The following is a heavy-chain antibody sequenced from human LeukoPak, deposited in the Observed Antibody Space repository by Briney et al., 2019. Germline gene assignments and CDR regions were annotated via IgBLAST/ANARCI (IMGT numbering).Heavy chain of an antibody. CDR1: GDTFSSYA. D-gene: IGHD6-13*01. CDR3: ARKIAAAGVFDY. V-gene: IGHV1-24*01. Sequence: ASVKVSCKASGDTFSSYAISWVRQAPGQGLEWMGGFDPEDGETIYAQKFQGRVTMTEDTSTDTAYMELSRLRSDDTAVYYCARKIAAAGVFDYWGQGTLVTVSS. CDR2: FDPEDGET. J-gene: IGHJ4*02.